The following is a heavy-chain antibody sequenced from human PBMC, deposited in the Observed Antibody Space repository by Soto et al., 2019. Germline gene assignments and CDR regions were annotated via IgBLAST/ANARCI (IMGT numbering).Heavy chain of an antibody. CDR1: GGSFSGYY. V-gene: IGHV4-34*01. CDR3: AIGPRMWLAGGGY. Sequence: SETLSLTCAVYGGSFSGYYWSWIRQPPGKGLEWLGEINHSGITDYNPSLKSRITISIDTSKKQFSLKLNSVTAADTAVYYCAIGPRMWLAGGGYWGQGAQVTVSS. D-gene: IGHD6-19*01. J-gene: IGHJ4*02. CDR2: INHSGIT.